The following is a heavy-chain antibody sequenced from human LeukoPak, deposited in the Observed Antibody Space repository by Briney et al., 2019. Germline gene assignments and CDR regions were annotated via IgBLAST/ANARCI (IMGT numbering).Heavy chain of an antibody. V-gene: IGHV3-7*03. D-gene: IGHD3-10*01. J-gene: IGHJ3*02. CDR1: GFTFSSYR. CDR3: ARGDYYGSGSYYHDAFDI. Sequence: GGSLRLSCAASGFTFSSYRMSWVRQAPGKGLEWVAIIKPDGSEKHYVDSVKGRLTIARDNAKNSLYLQMNSLRAEDTAVYYCARGDYYGSGSYYHDAFDIWGQGTMVTVSS. CDR2: IKPDGSEK.